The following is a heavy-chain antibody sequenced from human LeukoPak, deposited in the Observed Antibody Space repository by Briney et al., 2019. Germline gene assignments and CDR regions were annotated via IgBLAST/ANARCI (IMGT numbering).Heavy chain of an antibody. J-gene: IGHJ5*02. D-gene: IGHD1-1*01. V-gene: IGHV3-7*03. CDR3: ARISYNWNDSENWFYP. CDR2: IKQDGSEK. Sequence: GGSLRLSCAAYGFTLSTYWMSWVRQAPGKGMEWVANIKQDGSEKYYVDSVKGRFTISRDNAQNSLYLQMNSLRAEDTAVYYCARISYNWNDSENWFYPWGQGTLVTVSS. CDR1: GFTLSTYW.